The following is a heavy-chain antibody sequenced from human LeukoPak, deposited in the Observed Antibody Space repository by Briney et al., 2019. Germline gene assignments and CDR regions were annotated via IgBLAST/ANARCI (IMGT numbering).Heavy chain of an antibody. Sequence: SETLSLTCTVSGGSISSYYWSWIRQPPGKGLEWIGHIYRSGSTNYNPSLKSRVTISVDTSKNQFSLKLSSVTAADTALYYCASLFYYDSSGYSYYFDYWGQGTLVTVSS. CDR2: IYRSGST. D-gene: IGHD3-22*01. CDR1: GGSISSYY. CDR3: ASLFYYDSSGYSYYFDY. J-gene: IGHJ4*02. V-gene: IGHV4-59*01.